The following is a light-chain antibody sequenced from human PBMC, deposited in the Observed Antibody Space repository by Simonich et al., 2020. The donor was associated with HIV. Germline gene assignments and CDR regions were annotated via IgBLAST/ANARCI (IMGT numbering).Light chain of an antibody. CDR2: WAS. Sequence: DIVMTQSPDSLAVSLCERATISCKSSQSVLYSSNNKNYLAWYKQKPGQPPKLLIYWASTRESGVPDRFSGSGSGTDFTLTINRLEPEDFAVYYCQQYDRSPTWTFGQGTKVEIK. V-gene: IGKV4-1*01. CDR3: QQYDRSPTWT. J-gene: IGKJ1*01. CDR1: QSVLYSSNNKNY.